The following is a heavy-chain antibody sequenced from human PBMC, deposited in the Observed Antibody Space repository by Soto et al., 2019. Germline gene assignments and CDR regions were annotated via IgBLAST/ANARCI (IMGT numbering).Heavy chain of an antibody. V-gene: IGHV1-18*01. Sequence: QVQLVQSGAEVKKPGASVKVSCKASGYTFTSYGISWVRQAPGQGLEWMGWISAYNGNTNYAQKLQGRVTMTTDTSTSTAYMELRSLRSDDTAVYYCARVVEARNDGDYPYGMDVWGQGTTVTVSS. D-gene: IGHD4-17*01. CDR3: ARVVEARNDGDYPYGMDV. CDR1: GYTFTSYG. CDR2: ISAYNGNT. J-gene: IGHJ6*02.